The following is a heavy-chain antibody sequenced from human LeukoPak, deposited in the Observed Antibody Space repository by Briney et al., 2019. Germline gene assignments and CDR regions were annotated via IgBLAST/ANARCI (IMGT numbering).Heavy chain of an antibody. Sequence: GRSLRPSCSASGFTFSTYGMHWVRQAPGKGLEWVAFIWYDGGNKFYGDSVKGRFTISRDNSKNTLYLQMNSLRADGTAVYYCARGLQWFGEYMRFDPWGQGTLVTVSS. CDR2: IWYDGGNK. CDR3: ARGLQWFGEYMRFDP. D-gene: IGHD3-10*01. J-gene: IGHJ5*02. V-gene: IGHV3-33*01. CDR1: GFTFSTYG.